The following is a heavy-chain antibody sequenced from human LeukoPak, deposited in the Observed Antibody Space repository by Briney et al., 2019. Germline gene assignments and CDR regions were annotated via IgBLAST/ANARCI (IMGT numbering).Heavy chain of an antibody. D-gene: IGHD3-3*01. CDR1: GYTFNNFD. CDR2: MTPKSGDT. CDR3: ARSYYDFWSGHFLDYYYYYMDV. V-gene: IGHV1-8*02. J-gene: IGHJ6*03. Sequence: ASVKVSCKASGYTFNNFDIDWIRQAPGQGLEWMGSMTPKSGDTDLAQKFQGRVTMTRDTSLNTAYLAVSSLTSDDTAVYYCARSYYDFWSGHFLDYYYYYMDVWGKGTTVTVSS.